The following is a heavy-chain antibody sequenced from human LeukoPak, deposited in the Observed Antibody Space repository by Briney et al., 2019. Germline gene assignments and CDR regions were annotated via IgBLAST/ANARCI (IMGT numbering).Heavy chain of an antibody. Sequence: GGSLRLSCAASGFTFSSYAMHWVRQAPGKGLEWVAVISYGGSNKYYADSVKGRFTISRDNSKNTLYLQMNSLRAEDTAVYYCARPPSSMVRGVIPFDYWGRGTLVTVSS. CDR3: ARPPSSMVRGVIPFDY. J-gene: IGHJ4*02. CDR2: ISYGGSNK. CDR1: GFTFSSYA. D-gene: IGHD3-10*01. V-gene: IGHV3-30*04.